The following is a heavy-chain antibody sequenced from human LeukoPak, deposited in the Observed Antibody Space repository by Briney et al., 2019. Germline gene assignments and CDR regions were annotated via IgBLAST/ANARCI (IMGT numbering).Heavy chain of an antibody. CDR1: GGSISSGGYH. CDR2: IYYSGST. J-gene: IGHJ3*02. CDR3: ARDPQSLDAFDI. V-gene: IGHV4-31*03. Sequence: SQTLSLTCTVSGGSISSGGYHWSWIRQHPGKGLEWIGYIYYSGSTYYNPSLKSRVTISVDMSKNQFSLKLSSVTAADTAVYYCARDPQSLDAFDIWGQGTMVTVSS.